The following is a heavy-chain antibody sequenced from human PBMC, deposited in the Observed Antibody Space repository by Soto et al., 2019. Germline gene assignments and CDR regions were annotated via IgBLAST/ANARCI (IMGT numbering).Heavy chain of an antibody. D-gene: IGHD2-15*01. CDR1: GGSVNTGSHY. V-gene: IGHV4-61*01. Sequence: SETLSLTCTVSGGSVNTGSHYWAWIRQPPGKGLEWIGHIYYTGSTDYNPSLKSRGTISVDSSQSQFSLELNSMTAADTAIYYCARDSRRFCSGVSCPRWFDPWGQGILVT. J-gene: IGHJ5*02. CDR2: IYYTGST. CDR3: ARDSRRFCSGVSCPRWFDP.